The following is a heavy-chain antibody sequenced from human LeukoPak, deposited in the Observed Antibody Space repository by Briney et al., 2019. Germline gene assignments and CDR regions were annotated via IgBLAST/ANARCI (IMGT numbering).Heavy chain of an antibody. J-gene: IGHJ4*02. D-gene: IGHD5-18*01. CDR1: GGSISSSSYY. CDR2: IYYSGST. CDR3: ASGRRGYSYGAFDY. Sequence: SETLSLTCTVSGGSISSSSYYWGWIRQPPGKGLEWIGSIYYSGSTYYNPSLKSRVTISVDTSKNQFSLKLSSVTAADTAVYYCASGRRGYSYGAFDYWGQGTLVTVSS. V-gene: IGHV4-39*07.